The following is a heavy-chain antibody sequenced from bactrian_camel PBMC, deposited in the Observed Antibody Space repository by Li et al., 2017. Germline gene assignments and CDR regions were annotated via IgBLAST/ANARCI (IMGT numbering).Heavy chain of an antibody. V-gene: IGHV3S19*01. Sequence: DVQLVESGGGSVQAGGSLRLSCTASGYTSGVNCMGWFRQAPGKGLEWVSSIHNDGRSPAFADSLKGRFTISRDNAKNTVYLQMNSLKSEDTALYYCAKPGSYWEYTYWGQGTQVTVS. CDR1: GYTSGVNC. CDR2: IHNDGRSP. J-gene: IGHJ4*01. D-gene: IGHD1*01. CDR3: AKPGSYWEYTY.